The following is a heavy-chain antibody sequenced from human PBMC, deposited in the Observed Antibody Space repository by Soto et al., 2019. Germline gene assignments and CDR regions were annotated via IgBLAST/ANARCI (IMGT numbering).Heavy chain of an antibody. J-gene: IGHJ4*02. CDR2: IYYTGNT. D-gene: IGHD6-19*01. Sequence: QVQLQESGPELVKPSQTLSLTCTVSGGSISSNGHYWTWIRQHPGKGLEWIAYIYYTGNTYYNPSLKRRLSISVDTSKNQFSLKLRSVTAADTAVYYCAREQWGFDSWGQGTLVNVSS. CDR3: AREQWGFDS. CDR1: GGSISSNGHY. V-gene: IGHV4-31*03.